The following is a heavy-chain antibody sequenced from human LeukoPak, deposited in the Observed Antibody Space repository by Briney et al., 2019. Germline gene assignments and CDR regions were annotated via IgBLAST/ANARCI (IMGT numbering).Heavy chain of an antibody. V-gene: IGHV1-69*05. J-gene: IGHJ4*02. Sequence: SVKVSCKASGYTFTSYGISWARQAPGQGLEWMGRIIPIFGTANYAQKFQGRVTITTDESTSTAYMELSSLRSEDTAVYYCAVVDTAMALYQYYFDYWGQGTLVTVSS. D-gene: IGHD5-18*01. CDR1: GYTFTSYG. CDR3: AVVDTAMALYQYYFDY. CDR2: IIPIFGTA.